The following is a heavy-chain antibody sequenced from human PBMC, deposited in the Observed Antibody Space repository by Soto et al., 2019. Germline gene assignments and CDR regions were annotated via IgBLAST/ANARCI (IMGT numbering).Heavy chain of an antibody. V-gene: IGHV2-5*02. CDR3: AHRGGYSSCWYRPDY. CDR2: GYWDDDK. Sequence: SGPTLVNPTQTLRMTWTFSGFSFSTRGVGVGWIRQPPGKALEWLGIGYWDDDKRYSPSLRSRLTISKDTSKKQVVLAMTNMERGDTATYFCAHRGGYSSCWYRPDYWGQGHLGTAAS. J-gene: IGHJ4*02. CDR1: GFSFSTRGVG. D-gene: IGHD6-13*01.